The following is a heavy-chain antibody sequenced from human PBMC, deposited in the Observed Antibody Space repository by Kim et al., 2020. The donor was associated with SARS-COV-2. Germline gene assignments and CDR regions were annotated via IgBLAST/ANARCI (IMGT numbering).Heavy chain of an antibody. CDR3: ARHPLYDFWTAGAFDI. V-gene: IGHV4-39*01. Sequence: SETLSLTCTVSGGSISSSSYYWGWIRQPPGKGLEWIGSIYYSGSTYYNPSLKSRVTISVDTSKNQFSLKLSSVTAADTAVYYCARHPLYDFWTAGAFDIWGQGTMVTVSS. J-gene: IGHJ3*02. CDR1: GGSISSSSYY. D-gene: IGHD3-3*01. CDR2: IYYSGST.